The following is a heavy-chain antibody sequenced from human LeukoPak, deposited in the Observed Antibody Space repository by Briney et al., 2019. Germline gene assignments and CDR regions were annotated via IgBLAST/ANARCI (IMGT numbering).Heavy chain of an antibody. Sequence: ASVTVSCKASGYTFTSYGISWVRQAPGQGLEWMGWISAYNGNTNYAQKLQGRVTMTTDTSTSTAYMELRSLRSGDTAVYYCARQSSPHVDTAMVWVTYWGQGTLVTVSS. CDR1: GYTFTSYG. V-gene: IGHV1-18*01. CDR2: ISAYNGNT. CDR3: ARQSSPHVDTAMVWVTY. J-gene: IGHJ4*02. D-gene: IGHD5-18*01.